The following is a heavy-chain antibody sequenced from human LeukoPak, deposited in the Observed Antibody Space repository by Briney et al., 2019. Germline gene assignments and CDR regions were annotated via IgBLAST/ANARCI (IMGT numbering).Heavy chain of an antibody. V-gene: IGHV4-34*01. J-gene: IGHJ4*02. CDR3: GRRQVAVVPRLQ. D-gene: IGHD6-19*01. Sequence: SETLSLTCAVYGGSFSGNYSGWIRQPPGKGLEWLWVMYHSGSTNYNPYLNRRVTLLLDPTKNESSLQLSSVPGADTAVYYRGRRQVAVVPRLQWGQGTLVTVSS. CDR1: GGSFSGNY. CDR2: MYHSGST.